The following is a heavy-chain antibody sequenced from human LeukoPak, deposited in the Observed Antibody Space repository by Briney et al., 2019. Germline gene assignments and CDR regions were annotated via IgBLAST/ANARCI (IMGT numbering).Heavy chain of an antibody. Sequence: SETLSLTCAVYGGSFSGYYWSWIRQPAGKGLEWIGRIYTSGSTNYNPSLKSRVTMPVDTSKNQFSLKLSSVTAADTAVYYCARASGGLQSFDYWGQGTLVTVSS. V-gene: IGHV4-59*10. J-gene: IGHJ4*02. D-gene: IGHD3-10*01. CDR3: ARASGGLQSFDY. CDR2: IYTSGST. CDR1: GGSFSGYY.